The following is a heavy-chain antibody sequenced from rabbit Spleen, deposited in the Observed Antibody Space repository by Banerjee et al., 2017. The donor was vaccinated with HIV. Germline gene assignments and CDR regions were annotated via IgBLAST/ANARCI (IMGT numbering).Heavy chain of an antibody. V-gene: IGHV1S40*01. Sequence: QSLEESGGGLVKPGASLTLTCTASGFSFSSTDYMCWVRQAPGRGLEWIACIAVGSGHFSYSASWAKGRFTISKTSSTTVTLQMTSLTAADTATYFCARDSGSSFSSYGMDLWGQGTLVTVS. CDR2: IAVGSGHFS. J-gene: IGHJ6*01. CDR1: GFSFSSTDY. D-gene: IGHD8-1*01. CDR3: ARDSGSSFSSYGMDL.